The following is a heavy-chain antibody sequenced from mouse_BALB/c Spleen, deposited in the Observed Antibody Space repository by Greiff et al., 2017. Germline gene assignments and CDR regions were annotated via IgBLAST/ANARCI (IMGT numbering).Heavy chain of an antibody. D-gene: IGHD1-1*01. CDR3: ARDLDCYGSSSRFAY. CDR1: GFSLTSYG. J-gene: IGHJ3*01. Sequence: VKVVESGPGLVAPSQSLSITCTVSGFSLTSYGVHWVRQPPGKGLEWLGVIWAGGSTNYNSALMSRLSISKDNSKSQVFLKMNSLQTDDTAMYYCARDLDCYGSSSRFAYWGQGTLVTVSA. CDR2: IWAGGST. V-gene: IGHV2-9*02.